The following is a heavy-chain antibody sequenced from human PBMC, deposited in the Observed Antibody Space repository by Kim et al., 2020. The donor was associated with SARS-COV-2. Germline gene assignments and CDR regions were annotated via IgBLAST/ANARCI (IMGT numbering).Heavy chain of an antibody. CDR3: ARAAIFPIVVVPAAKVPGRGTWFYP. CDR1: GYTFTSYD. Sequence: ASVKVSGKASGYTFTSYDINWVRQATGQGIEWIGWINPNSGNTGYAQKFEERVTMTRNSSISTDYMELRSLRSEDKAVYYCARAAIFPIVVVPAAKVPGRGTWFYPWGQGTLVTVSS. CDR2: INPNSGNT. J-gene: IGHJ5*02. V-gene: IGHV1-8*01. D-gene: IGHD2-2*01.